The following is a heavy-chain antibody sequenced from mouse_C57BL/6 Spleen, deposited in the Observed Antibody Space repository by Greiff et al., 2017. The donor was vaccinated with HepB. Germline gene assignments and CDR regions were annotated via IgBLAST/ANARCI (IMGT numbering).Heavy chain of an antibody. CDR1: GFTFSDYG. J-gene: IGHJ4*01. CDR3: ARADYSNERAMDY. D-gene: IGHD2-5*01. CDR2: ISSGSSTI. V-gene: IGHV5-17*01. Sequence: EVQLVESGGGLVKPGGSLKLSCAASGFTFSDYGMHWVRQAPEKGLEWVAYISSGSSTIYYADTVKGRFTISRDNAKNTLFLQMTSLRSEDTAMYDCARADYSNERAMDYWGQGTSVTVSS.